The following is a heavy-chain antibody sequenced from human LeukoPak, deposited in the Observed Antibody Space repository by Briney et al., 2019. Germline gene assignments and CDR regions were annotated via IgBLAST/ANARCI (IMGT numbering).Heavy chain of an antibody. CDR1: GDSFSAIRYY. Sequence: SETLSLTCSVSGDSFSAIRYYWGRIRQPPGRGLEWIASVYYRGDSYYNPSLESRVTISVDTSKSQFSLTLRSVTAADTAVYYCARHLGSSIEYWAQGTLVTVSS. J-gene: IGHJ4*02. D-gene: IGHD3-10*01. CDR3: ARHLGSSIEY. CDR2: VYYRGDS. V-gene: IGHV4-39*01.